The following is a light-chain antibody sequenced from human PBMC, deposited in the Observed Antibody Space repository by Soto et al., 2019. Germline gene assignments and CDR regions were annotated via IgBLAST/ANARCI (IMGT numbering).Light chain of an antibody. CDR1: SSDVGGYDY. CDR3: SSHVGSNNVL. CDR2: EVS. V-gene: IGLV2-8*01. J-gene: IGLJ2*01. Sequence: QSALTQPPSASGSPGQSVTISCTGTSSDVGGYDYVSWYQQHPGKAPKVMIYEVSKRPSGVPDRFSGSKSGNTASLTVSGLQAEDEAEYYCSSHVGSNNVLFGGGTKLTVL.